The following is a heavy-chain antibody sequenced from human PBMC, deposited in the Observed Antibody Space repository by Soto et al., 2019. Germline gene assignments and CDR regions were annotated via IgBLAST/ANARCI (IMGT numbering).Heavy chain of an antibody. V-gene: IGHV5-51*01. CDR1: GYSFTSYW. Sequence: PGESLKISCKGSGYSFTSYWIGWVRQMPGKGLEWMGIIYPGDSDTRYSPSFQGQVTISADKPISTAYLQWSSLKASDTAMYYCARNTNTAMYLGYFDYWGQGTLVTVSS. CDR2: IYPGDSDT. CDR3: ARNTNTAMYLGYFDY. D-gene: IGHD5-18*01. J-gene: IGHJ4*02.